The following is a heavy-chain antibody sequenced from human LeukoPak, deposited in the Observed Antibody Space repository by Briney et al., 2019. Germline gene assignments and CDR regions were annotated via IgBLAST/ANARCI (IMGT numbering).Heavy chain of an antibody. Sequence: SETLSLTCTISGGPVSDYYWSWIRQSPGKGLEWIGYIYHTGSTSYRPSLKSRVTISADTSQNQFSLNLSSVTAADTAVYYCASRKLGNDYWGQGTLVTVSS. J-gene: IGHJ4*02. D-gene: IGHD7-27*01. CDR2: IYHTGST. V-gene: IGHV4-59*02. CDR3: ASRKLGNDY. CDR1: GGPVSDYY.